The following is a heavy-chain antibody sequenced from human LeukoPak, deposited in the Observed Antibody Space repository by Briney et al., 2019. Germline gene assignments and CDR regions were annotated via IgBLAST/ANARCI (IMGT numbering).Heavy chain of an antibody. CDR3: ARVLADAFDI. Sequence: SVKVSCKASGGTFSSYAISWVRQAPGQGLEWMGGIIPIFGTANYAQKFQGRVTITADESASTAYMELSSLRSEDTAVYYCARVLADAFDIWGQGTMVTVSS. D-gene: IGHD3-3*01. CDR1: GGTFSSYA. CDR2: IIPIFGTA. J-gene: IGHJ3*02. V-gene: IGHV1-69*01.